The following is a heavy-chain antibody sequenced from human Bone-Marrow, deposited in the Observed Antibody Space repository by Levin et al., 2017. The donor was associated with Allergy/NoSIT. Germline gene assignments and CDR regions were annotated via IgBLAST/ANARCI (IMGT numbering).Heavy chain of an antibody. CDR2: INHSGNT. D-gene: IGHD3-10*01. CDR3: ARTYSGSGTSIRVYYSDF. CDR1: GGSFSGYY. V-gene: IGHV4-34*01. J-gene: IGHJ4*02. Sequence: NSGGSLRLSCAVSGGSFSGYYWTWIRQPPGGGLEWIADINHSGNTKDNPSLQSRVTLSIDTSKRQFSLRLDSVTAADTAVYYCARTYSGSGTSIRVYYSDFWGQGTLVTVSS.